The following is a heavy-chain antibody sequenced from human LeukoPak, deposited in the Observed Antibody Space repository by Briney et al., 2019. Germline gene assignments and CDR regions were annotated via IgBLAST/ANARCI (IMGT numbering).Heavy chain of an antibody. CDR1: GGTFSTSA. V-gene: IGHV1-69*04. D-gene: IGHD5-18*01. Sequence: SVQVSCKTSGGTFSTSAITWVRQAPGQGLEWMGRVIPVLNITTYAQRFQGRVTITADTSTSTVYMELSSLRSEETAVYYCARDQGLTAPPPYGLDVWGQGTTVIVSS. CDR3: ARDQGLTAPPPYGLDV. J-gene: IGHJ6*02. CDR2: VIPVLNIT.